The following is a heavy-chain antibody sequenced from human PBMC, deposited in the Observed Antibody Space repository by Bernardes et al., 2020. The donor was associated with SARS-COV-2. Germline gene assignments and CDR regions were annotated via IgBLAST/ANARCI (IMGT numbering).Heavy chain of an antibody. J-gene: IGHJ6*02. D-gene: IGHD2-21*02. CDR1: GSSISSSNYY. Sequence: SETLSLTCTVSGSSISSSNYYWVWILQPPGKGLEWIGSIYSSGSSYYNPSLQRRFMSSVDTSKNQISLMLSFVTAADTAVYYCAGSSCGIDCYIGGLRSWDYGMDVWGHGTTVTVSS. CDR3: AGSSCGIDCYIGGLRSWDYGMDV. V-gene: IGHV4-39*01. CDR2: IYSSGSS.